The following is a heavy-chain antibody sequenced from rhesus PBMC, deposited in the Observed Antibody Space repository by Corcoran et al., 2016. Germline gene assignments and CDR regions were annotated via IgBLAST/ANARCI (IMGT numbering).Heavy chain of an antibody. CDR1: GYSISSNY. J-gene: IGHJ4*01. CDR3: ASGSSIFDY. D-gene: IGHD6-25*01. V-gene: IGHV4-160*01. Sequence: QVQLQESGPGLVKPSETLSLTCAVSGYSISSNYWTWIRNPPGKVLEWIGYFYGSSGRTDSNPALKSRVTISTDTSKNQFSLKLSSVTAADTAVYYCASGSSIFDYWGQGVLVTVSS. CDR2: FYGSSGRT.